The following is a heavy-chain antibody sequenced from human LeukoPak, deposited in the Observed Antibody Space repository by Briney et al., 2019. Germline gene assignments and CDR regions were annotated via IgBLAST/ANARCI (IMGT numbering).Heavy chain of an antibody. Sequence: GGSLRLSCAASGLTFSSYGMHWVRQAPGKGLEGVAVISYDGSNKYYADSVKGRFTISRDNSKNTLYLQMNSLRAEDTAVYYCAKDFRGSGSYYTPYYYYYGMDVWGKGTTVTVSS. CDR3: AKDFRGSGSYYTPYYYYYGMDV. V-gene: IGHV3-30*18. CDR2: ISYDGSNK. D-gene: IGHD3-10*01. J-gene: IGHJ6*04. CDR1: GLTFSSYG.